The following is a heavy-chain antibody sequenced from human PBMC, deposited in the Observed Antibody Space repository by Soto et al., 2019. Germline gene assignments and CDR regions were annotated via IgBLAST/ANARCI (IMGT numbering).Heavy chain of an antibody. CDR3: ARDGSSTSCCNPENFDY. J-gene: IGHJ4*02. V-gene: IGHV1-2*04. Sequence: ASVKVSCKASGYTFTGYYMHWVRQAPGQGFEWMGWINPNSGGTNYAQKFQGWVTMTRDTSISTAYMELSRLRSDDTAVYYCARDGSSTSCCNPENFDYWGQGTLVTVSS. CDR1: GYTFTGYY. D-gene: IGHD2-2*01. CDR2: INPNSGGT.